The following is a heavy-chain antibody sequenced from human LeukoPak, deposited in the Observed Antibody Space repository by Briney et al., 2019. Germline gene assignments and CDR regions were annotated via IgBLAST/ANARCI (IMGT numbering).Heavy chain of an antibody. Sequence: SETLSLTCAVYGGSFSGYYWSWIRQPPGKGLEWIGEINHSGSTNYNPSLKSRVTISVDTSKNQFSLKLSSVTAADTAVYYCARGRPPAVWEAAIRRPYYFDYWGPGTLVTVSS. CDR1: GGSFSGYY. J-gene: IGHJ4*02. V-gene: IGHV4-34*01. CDR2: INHSGST. D-gene: IGHD5-24*01. CDR3: ARGRPPAVWEAAIRRPYYFDY.